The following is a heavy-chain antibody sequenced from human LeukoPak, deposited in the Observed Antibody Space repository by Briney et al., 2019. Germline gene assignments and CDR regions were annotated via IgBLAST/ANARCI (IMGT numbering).Heavy chain of an antibody. J-gene: IGHJ5*02. Sequence: PSETLSLTCTVSGGSISSSSYYWGWIRQPPGKGLEWIGYVYYSGSTSYSPSLKSRVTISLDTSKNQFSLKLRSVTAADTAVYYCARSWADNSGYYHDSWGQGSLVTVSS. CDR3: ARSWADNSGYYHDS. D-gene: IGHD3-22*01. CDR1: GGSISSSSYY. CDR2: VYYSGST. V-gene: IGHV4-61*05.